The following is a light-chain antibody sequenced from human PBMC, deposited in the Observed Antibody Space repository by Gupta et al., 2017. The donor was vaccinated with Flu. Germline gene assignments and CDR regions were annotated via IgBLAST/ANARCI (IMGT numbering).Light chain of an antibody. J-gene: IGLJ3*02. Sequence: SYVLTQPPSVSVAPGQTARIPCAGNNIGRRSVHWHHQKPGQAPVLVVYDNSVRPSGVPERFSGSNSGNTPTLTISRVEAGDEADYYCQVWDSTTDHLVFGGGTKLTVL. CDR2: DNS. CDR3: QVWDSTTDHLV. V-gene: IGLV3-21*02. CDR1: NIGRRS.